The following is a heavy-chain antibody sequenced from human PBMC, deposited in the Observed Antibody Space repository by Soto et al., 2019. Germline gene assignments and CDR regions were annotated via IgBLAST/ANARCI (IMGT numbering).Heavy chain of an antibody. CDR3: ARSSLEWLLLFDF. Sequence: GGSLRLSCAASGFTFSSYGMNWVRQAPGKGLEWVAVLWYDGSNENYADSVKGRFTIPRDNSKNTLYLQMNSLRGEDTAVYYCARSSLEWLLLFDFWGQGTQVTVSS. CDR1: GFTFSSYG. V-gene: IGHV3-33*01. J-gene: IGHJ4*02. CDR2: LWYDGSNE. D-gene: IGHD3-3*01.